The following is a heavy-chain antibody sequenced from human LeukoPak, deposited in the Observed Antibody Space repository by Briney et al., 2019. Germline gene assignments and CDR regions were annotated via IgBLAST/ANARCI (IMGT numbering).Heavy chain of an antibody. CDR2: INAYNGNT. V-gene: IGHV1-18*01. CDR1: RYTFTTYV. Sequence: ASVKVSCTASRYTFTTYVMSGVRQAPGQGLGWMGWINAYNGNTNYAQKLQGRVTMTTDTSTSTAYMELRSLRSDDTAVYYCARYCSGARCYWGSGDYWGQGTLVIVSS. J-gene: IGHJ4*02. CDR3: ARYCSGARCYWGSGDY. D-gene: IGHD2-15*01.